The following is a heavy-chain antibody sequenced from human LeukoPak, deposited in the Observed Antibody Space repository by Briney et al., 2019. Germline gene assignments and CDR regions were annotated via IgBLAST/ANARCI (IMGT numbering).Heavy chain of an antibody. V-gene: IGHV3-74*01. D-gene: IGHD2/OR15-2a*01. J-gene: IGHJ2*01. CDR3: ASLLWKNWYFDL. CDR1: GFTFSSYW. Sequence: GGSLRLSCAASGFTFSSYWMYWVRQAPGKGLVWVSRINSDGSTTGYADSVRGRFTISRDNAKSTLYLQMNSLRAKDTAMYFCASLLWKNWYFDLWGRGTLVTVSS. CDR2: INSDGSTT.